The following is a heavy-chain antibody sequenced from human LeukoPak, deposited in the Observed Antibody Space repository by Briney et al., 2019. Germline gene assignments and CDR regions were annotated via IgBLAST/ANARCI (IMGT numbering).Heavy chain of an antibody. V-gene: IGHV3-23*01. CDR1: GFTFSSYA. D-gene: IGHD3-22*01. Sequence: GGSLRLSCAASGFTFSSYAMSWVPQGPGKGLEWGSAISNSGGSTYYADSVKGRFTISKDNSKNTLYLEMNSLSAEDTAVYYCAKKASSGYYYAFDYRGQGTLVTVSS. J-gene: IGHJ4*02. CDR2: ISNSGGST. CDR3: AKKASSGYYYAFDY.